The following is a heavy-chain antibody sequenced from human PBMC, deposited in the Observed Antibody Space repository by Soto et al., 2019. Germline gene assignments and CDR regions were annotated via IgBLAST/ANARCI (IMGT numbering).Heavy chain of an antibody. Sequence: QVHVVESGGGVVLPGRSLRLSCATSGFTFSSYGMHWVRQATGKGLEWVAVMSYDGSNTYYGESVKGRFTISRDNSKSTLYLQMNSLRAEDTALYYCAKDDGLWYLDYWGQGSLVTVSS. CDR1: GFTFSSYG. V-gene: IGHV3-30*18. J-gene: IGHJ4*02. D-gene: IGHD5-18*01. CDR2: MSYDGSNT. CDR3: AKDDGLWYLDY.